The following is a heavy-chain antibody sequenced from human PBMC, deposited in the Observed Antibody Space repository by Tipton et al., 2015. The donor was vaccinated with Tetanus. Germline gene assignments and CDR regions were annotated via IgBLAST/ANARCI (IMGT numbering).Heavy chain of an antibody. Sequence: QLVQSGAEVKKPGESLKISCKGSGYSFTSYWIGWVRQMPGKGLEWMGIIYPGDSDTRYSPSFQGQVTISADKSISTAYLQGSSLKASDTAMYYCARHKGSGYYDSRGTIDAFDIWGQGTMVTVSS. CDR3: ARHKGSGYYDSRGTIDAFDI. D-gene: IGHD3-22*01. J-gene: IGHJ3*02. CDR1: GYSFTSYW. CDR2: IYPGDSDT. V-gene: IGHV5-51*01.